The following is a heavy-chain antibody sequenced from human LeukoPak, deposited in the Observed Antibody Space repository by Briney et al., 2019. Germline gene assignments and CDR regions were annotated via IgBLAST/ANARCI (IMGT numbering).Heavy chain of an antibody. D-gene: IGHD3-9*01. J-gene: IGHJ4*02. Sequence: SETLSLTCAVYGGFLNGYSWSWIRHHPGRGLEWIGEVNESGSTNYNASLKSRVTISIDTSKKQFSLKMRSVTAADTAMYYCARRRLVILAGWGYYFDSWGRGAQVTVSS. CDR2: VNESGST. CDR3: ARRRLVILAGWGYYFDS. V-gene: IGHV4-34*01. CDR1: GGFLNGYS.